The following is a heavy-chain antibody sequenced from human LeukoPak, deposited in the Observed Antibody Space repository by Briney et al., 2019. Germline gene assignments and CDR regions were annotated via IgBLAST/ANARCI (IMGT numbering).Heavy chain of an antibody. D-gene: IGHD5-24*01. CDR1: GGSIGGHH. V-gene: IGHV4-59*11. CDR3: ARTENYIPEDWFDP. CDR2: IYYSGGT. Sequence: PSETLSLTCTVSGGSIGGHHWSWIRQPPGKGLEWIGNIYYSGGTKYNPSLESRVTISVDTANNQFSLKLRSMSAADTAVYYCARTENYIPEDWFDPWGQGTLVTVSS. J-gene: IGHJ5*02.